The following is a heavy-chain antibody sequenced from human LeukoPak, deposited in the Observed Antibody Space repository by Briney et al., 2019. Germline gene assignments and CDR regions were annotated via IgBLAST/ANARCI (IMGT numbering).Heavy chain of an antibody. CDR1: GFTFSSYG. Sequence: GGSLRLSCAASGFTFSSYGMHWVRQAPGKGLEWVAFIRYDGSNKYYADSVKGRFTISRDNSKNTLYLQMNSLRAEDTAVYYCARDYYDSSGYYPRLDYWGQGTLVTVSS. J-gene: IGHJ4*02. V-gene: IGHV3-30*02. D-gene: IGHD3-22*01. CDR3: ARDYYDSSGYYPRLDY. CDR2: IRYDGSNK.